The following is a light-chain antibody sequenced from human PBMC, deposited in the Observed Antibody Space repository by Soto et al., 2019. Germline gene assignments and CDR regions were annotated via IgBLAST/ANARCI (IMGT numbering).Light chain of an antibody. J-gene: IGKJ2*01. CDR1: QIISSRY. Sequence: EIVLTQSPGTLSLSPGERATLSCRASQIISSRYLAWYQQKPGQAPRLLIYGASSRATGIPDRFSGSGSGTDFTLTISRLEPEDFAVYYCQQYDNSPPYTFGQGTKLEIK. CDR3: QQYDNSPPYT. V-gene: IGKV3-20*01. CDR2: GAS.